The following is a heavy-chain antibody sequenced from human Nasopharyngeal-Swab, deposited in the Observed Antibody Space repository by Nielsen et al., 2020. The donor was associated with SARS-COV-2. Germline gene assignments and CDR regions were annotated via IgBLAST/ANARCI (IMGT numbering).Heavy chain of an antibody. V-gene: IGHV1-2*02. CDR2: INPNSGGT. Sequence: ASVKVSCKASGYAFTGYYMHWVRQAPGQGLEWMGWINPNSGGTNYAQKFQGRVTMTRDTSISTAYMELSRLRSDDTAVYYFAREGIAAAGAWACYYYYGMDVWGQGTTVTVSS. J-gene: IGHJ6*02. D-gene: IGHD6-13*01. CDR1: GYAFTGYY. CDR3: AREGIAAAGAWACYYYYGMDV.